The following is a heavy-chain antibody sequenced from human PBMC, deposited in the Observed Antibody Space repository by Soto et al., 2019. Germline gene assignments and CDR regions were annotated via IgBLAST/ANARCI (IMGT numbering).Heavy chain of an antibody. D-gene: IGHD3-22*01. Sequence: GGSLRLCCAAAGLTLSSYGVHWVRQAPGKGLEWVAVIWYDGSNKYYADSVKGRFTISRDNSKNTLYLQMNSLRAEDTAVYYCARARDYYDNSGSSNWFDPWGEGT. CDR1: GLTLSSYG. CDR3: ARARDYYDNSGSSNWFDP. J-gene: IGHJ5*02. V-gene: IGHV3-33*01. CDR2: IWYDGSNK.